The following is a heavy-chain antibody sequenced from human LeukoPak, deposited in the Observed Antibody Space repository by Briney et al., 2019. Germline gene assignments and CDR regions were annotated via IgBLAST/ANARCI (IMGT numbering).Heavy chain of an antibody. CDR3: ARGPVGSSPY. CDR2: INQSGDT. J-gene: IGHJ4*02. V-gene: IGHV4-34*01. Sequence: PSETLSLTCAVHGGSFSGYYWSWIRQPPGKGLEWIGEINQSGDTNYNPSLESRVTVSVDTSKNQFSLKVTSVTARDTAVYYCARGPVGSSPYWGQGTLVTVSS. D-gene: IGHD3-10*01. CDR1: GGSFSGYY.